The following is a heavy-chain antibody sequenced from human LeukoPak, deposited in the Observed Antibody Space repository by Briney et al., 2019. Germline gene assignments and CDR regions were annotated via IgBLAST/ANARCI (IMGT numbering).Heavy chain of an antibody. CDR2: MNPNSGNT. J-gene: IGHJ4*02. D-gene: IGHD3-10*01. V-gene: IGHV1-8*01. CDR1: GYTFTSYD. CDR3: ARGLYGSGSHDY. Sequence: ASVKVSCKASGYTFTSYDINWVRQATGQGLEWMGWMNPNSGNTGYAQKFQGRVTMTRNTSISTAYMELSSLRSEDTAVYYCARGLYGSGSHDYWGQGTLDTVSS.